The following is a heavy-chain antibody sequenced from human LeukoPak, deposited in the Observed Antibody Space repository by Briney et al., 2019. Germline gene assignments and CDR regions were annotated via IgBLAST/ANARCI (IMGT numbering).Heavy chain of an antibody. CDR3: AKERGGQWLVRVVDY. CDR2: ISGSGGST. V-gene: IGHV3-23*01. CDR1: GFTFSSYA. Sequence: PGGSLRLSCAASGFTFSSYAMSWVRQAPGKGLEWFSAISGSGGSTYYADSVKGRFTISRDNSKNTMYLQMNSLRAEDTAVYYCAKERGGQWLVRVVDYWGQGTLVTVSS. D-gene: IGHD6-19*01. J-gene: IGHJ4*02.